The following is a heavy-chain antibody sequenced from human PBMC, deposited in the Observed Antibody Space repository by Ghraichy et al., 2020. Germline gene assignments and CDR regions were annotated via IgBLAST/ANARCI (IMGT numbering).Heavy chain of an antibody. J-gene: IGHJ6*02. CDR2: INHSGST. CDR1: GGSFSGYY. Sequence: SETLSLTCAVYGGSFSGYYWSWIRQPPGKGLEWIGEINHSGSTNYNPSLKSRVTISVDTSKNQFSLKLSSVTAADTAVYYCARWVVTYYYYGMDVWGQGTTVTVSS. D-gene: IGHD4-23*01. CDR3: ARWVVTYYYYGMDV. V-gene: IGHV4-34*01.